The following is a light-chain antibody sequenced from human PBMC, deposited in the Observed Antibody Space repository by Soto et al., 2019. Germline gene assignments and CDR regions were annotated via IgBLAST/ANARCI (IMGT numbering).Light chain of an antibody. V-gene: IGKV3-11*01. CDR2: DAS. CDR1: QSVSSY. CDR3: QQRSNWPPIT. J-gene: IGKJ5*01. Sequence: EIVLTQSPVTLSLSPGERATLSCRASQSVSSYLAWYQQKPGQAPGLPIYDASSRATGIPARFSGGGSGTDFTLTIDNLEPEDFAIYYCQQRSNWPPITFGQGTRLEIK.